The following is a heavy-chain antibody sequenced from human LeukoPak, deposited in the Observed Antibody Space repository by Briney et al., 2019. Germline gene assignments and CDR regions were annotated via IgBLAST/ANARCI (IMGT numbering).Heavy chain of an antibody. D-gene: IGHD4-11*01. CDR2: ISGDRTNT. CDR1: GFTFSTHG. V-gene: IGHV3-23*01. Sequence: GGSLRLSCAASGFTFSTHGMSWVRQSPGKGLEWVFTISGDRTNTHYADSVKGRFSVSRDNSRNTLYLQMNSLTVEDTALYYCAHDAGPTGNPFFDYWGQGTLVTVSS. J-gene: IGHJ4*02. CDR3: AHDAGPTGNPFFDY.